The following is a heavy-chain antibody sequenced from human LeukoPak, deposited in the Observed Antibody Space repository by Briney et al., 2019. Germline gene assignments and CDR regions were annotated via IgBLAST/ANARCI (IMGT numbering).Heavy chain of an antibody. D-gene: IGHD3-10*01. Sequence: ASVKVSCKASGGTFSSYAISWVRQAPGQGLEWMGIINPRGGSTSYAQKFQGRVTMTRDTSTSTVYMELSSLRSEDTAVYYCARGLRITMVRGGSRWFDPWGQGTLVTVSS. J-gene: IGHJ5*02. CDR1: GGTFSSYA. CDR3: ARGLRITMVRGGSRWFDP. V-gene: IGHV1-46*01. CDR2: INPRGGST.